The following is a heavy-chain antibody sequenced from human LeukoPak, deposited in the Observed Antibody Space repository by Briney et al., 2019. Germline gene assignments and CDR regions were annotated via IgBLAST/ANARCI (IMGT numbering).Heavy chain of an antibody. J-gene: IGHJ3*02. Sequence: ASVKVSCKASGYTFTSYGISWVRQAPGQGLEWMGWISAYNGNTNYAQKLQGGVTMTRDTSISTAYMELSRLRSDDTAVYYCARVRSEYSSSSLSIWGQGTMVTVSS. CDR3: ARVRSEYSSSSLSI. CDR2: ISAYNGNT. V-gene: IGHV1-18*01. D-gene: IGHD6-6*01. CDR1: GYTFTSYG.